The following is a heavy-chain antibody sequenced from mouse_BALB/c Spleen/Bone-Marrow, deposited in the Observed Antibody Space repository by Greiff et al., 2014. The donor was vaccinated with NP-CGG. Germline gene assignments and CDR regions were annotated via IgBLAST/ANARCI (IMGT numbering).Heavy chain of an antibody. J-gene: IGHJ2*01. D-gene: IGHD3-1*01. V-gene: IGHV5-9-4*01. CDR3: VRDSSGYFDY. Sequence: EVQRVESGGGLVKPGGSLKLSCAASGFTFSYYAMSWVRQSPEKRLEWVAEISSGGTYTYYPDTVTGRFTISRDNAKNTLYLEMISPRSEDTAMYYCVRDSSGYFDYWGQGTTLTVSS. CDR2: ISSGGTYT. CDR1: GFTFSYYA.